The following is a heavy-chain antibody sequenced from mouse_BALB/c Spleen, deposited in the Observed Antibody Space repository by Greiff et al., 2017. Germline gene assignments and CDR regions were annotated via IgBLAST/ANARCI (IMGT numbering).Heavy chain of an antibody. J-gene: IGHJ2*01. CDR2: INPSSGYT. D-gene: IGHD1-1*01. Sequence: QVQLQQSGAELARPGASVKMSCKASGYTFTSYTMHWVKQRPGQGLEWIGYINPSSGYTNYNQKFKDKATLTADKSSSTAYMQLSSLTSEDSAVYYCARDYYGMDYFDYWGQGTTLTVSS. CDR3: ARDYYGMDYFDY. CDR1: GYTFTSYT. V-gene: IGHV1-4*01.